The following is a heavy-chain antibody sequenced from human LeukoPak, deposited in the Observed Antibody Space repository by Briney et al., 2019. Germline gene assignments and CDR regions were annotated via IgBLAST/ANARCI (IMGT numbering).Heavy chain of an antibody. Sequence: PSETLSLTCSVSGGSISSDTYYWGWIRQPPGKGLEWIGTMYYSGNTDYNPSLKSRTTISVDTSKNQFYLKLTSVTAADTALYYCALPYFGAGVDAFDIWGQGTRVAVSS. D-gene: IGHD3-10*01. CDR1: GGSISSDTYY. V-gene: IGHV4-39*07. CDR3: ALPYFGAGVDAFDI. J-gene: IGHJ3*02. CDR2: MYYSGNT.